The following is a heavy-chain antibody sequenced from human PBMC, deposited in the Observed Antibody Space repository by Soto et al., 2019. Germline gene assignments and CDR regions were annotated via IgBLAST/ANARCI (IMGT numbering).Heavy chain of an antibody. CDR2: IYYSGTS. V-gene: IGHV4-39*01. J-gene: IGHJ5*02. CDR3: ARLHCDSPNCVPLDP. CDR1: GGSISDDTYY. D-gene: IGHD2-2*01. Sequence: QLQLQESGPGLVKPSETLSLTCTVSGGSISDDTYYWGWIRQPPGKGLEWIGSIYYSGTSSYNPSLKGRAPMSVDTSRTQLSLRLGSVTAADTAVYYCARLHCDSPNCVPLDPWGQGTLVIVSS.